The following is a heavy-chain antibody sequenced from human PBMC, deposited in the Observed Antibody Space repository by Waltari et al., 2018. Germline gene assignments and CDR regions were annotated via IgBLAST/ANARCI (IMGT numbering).Heavy chain of an antibody. CDR1: GGSISSSSYY. Sequence: QLQLQESGPGLVKPSETLSLTCTVSGGSISSSSYYWGWIRQPPGKGLEWIGSIYYSGSTYYNPSLKSRVTISVDTSKNQFSLKLSSVTAADTAVYYCARRVSCSGGSCYVHYYYGMDVWGQGTTVTVSS. V-gene: IGHV4-39*01. CDR3: ARRVSCSGGSCYVHYYYGMDV. J-gene: IGHJ6*02. CDR2: IYYSGST. D-gene: IGHD2-15*01.